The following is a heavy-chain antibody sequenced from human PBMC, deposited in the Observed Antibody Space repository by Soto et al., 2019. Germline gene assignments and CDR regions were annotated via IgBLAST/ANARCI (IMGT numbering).Heavy chain of an antibody. D-gene: IGHD5-12*01. J-gene: IGHJ3*02. CDR3: ASFSVASDAFDI. CDR2: IYYSGST. V-gene: IGHV4-61*01. Sequence: KPSETLSLTCTVSGGSVISGTYYCIWIRQPPGKGLELIGYIYYSGSTNYNPSLKSRVPISVDKSKNQFSLKVRSVTAADTAMYYCASFSVASDAFDIWGQGTMVTVS. CDR1: GGSVISGTYY.